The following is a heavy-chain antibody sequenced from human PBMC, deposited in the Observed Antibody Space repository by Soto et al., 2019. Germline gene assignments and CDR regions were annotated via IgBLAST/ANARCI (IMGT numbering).Heavy chain of an antibody. Sequence: VQLVQSGAEVKKTGSWVRVSCKASGGSFTTHSMNWMRQAPGQGLEWMGGLIPLFGTPNYAQKFQGRLTITADESTSTAYMELSNLRSEDTAVYYCARVAEEELAGTSFFDYWGHGTLVTVSS. J-gene: IGHJ4*01. V-gene: IGHV1-69*01. CDR1: GGSFTTHS. CDR3: ARVAEEELAGTSFFDY. D-gene: IGHD6-19*01. CDR2: LIPLFGTP.